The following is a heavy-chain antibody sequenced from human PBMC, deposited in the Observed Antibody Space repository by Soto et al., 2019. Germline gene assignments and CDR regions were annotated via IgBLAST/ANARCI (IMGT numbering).Heavy chain of an antibody. J-gene: IGHJ2*01. CDR2: IWYDGSNK. D-gene: IGHD2-21*01. CDR1: GFTFSSDG. V-gene: IGHV3-33*01. Sequence: ESGGGVVQPGRSLRLSCAASGFTFSSDGMHWVRQAPGKGLEWVAVIWYDGSNKYYADSVKGRFTISRDNSKNTLYLQMNSLRAEDTAVYYCARPYCGGDCYSLWYFDLWGRGTLVTVSS. CDR3: ARPYCGGDCYSLWYFDL.